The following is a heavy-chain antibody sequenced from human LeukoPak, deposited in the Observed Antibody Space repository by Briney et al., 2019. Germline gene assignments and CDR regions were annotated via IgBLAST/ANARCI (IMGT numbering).Heavy chain of an antibody. CDR2: IYYSGST. Sequence: SETLSLTCTVSGGSISSGDYYWSWIRQPPGKGLEWIGYIYYSGSTYYNPSLKSRVTISVDTSKNQFSLKLSSVTAADTAVYYCASLVLRYFDWSPESWGQGTLVTVSS. CDR3: ASLVLRYFDWSPES. J-gene: IGHJ4*02. CDR1: GGSISSGDYY. D-gene: IGHD3-9*01. V-gene: IGHV4-30-4*01.